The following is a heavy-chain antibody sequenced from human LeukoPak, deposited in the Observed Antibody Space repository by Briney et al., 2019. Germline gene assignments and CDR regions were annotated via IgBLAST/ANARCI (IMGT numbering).Heavy chain of an antibody. CDR1: GFRLIKYA. CDR2: ISFDGKKE. Sequence: GGSLRLSCEVSGFRLIKYAMHWVRQAPGRGLEWVAVISFDGKKEFYADSVKGRFTISRDNSKNALFLQMNSLQTDDTAIYYCARASMATINYYYFYMDAWGKGTTVTVSS. V-gene: IGHV3-30*04. J-gene: IGHJ6*03. CDR3: ARASMATINYYYFYMDA. D-gene: IGHD5-24*01.